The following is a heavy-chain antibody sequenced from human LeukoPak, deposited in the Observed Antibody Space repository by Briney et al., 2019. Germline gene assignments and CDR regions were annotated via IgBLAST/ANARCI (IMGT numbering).Heavy chain of an antibody. CDR3: AKVLRVWENSGLFDY. V-gene: IGHV3-30*02. J-gene: IGHJ4*02. D-gene: IGHD3-16*01. CDR2: IHYDGSNE. Sequence: GGSLRLSCVASGFTFTDYGIHWVRQAPGKGLEWVSFIHYDGSNEYYADSVKGRFTVSRDSSKSTMFLQMNSLRAEDTAVYYCAKVLRVWENSGLFDYWGQGTLVTVSS. CDR1: GFTFTDYG.